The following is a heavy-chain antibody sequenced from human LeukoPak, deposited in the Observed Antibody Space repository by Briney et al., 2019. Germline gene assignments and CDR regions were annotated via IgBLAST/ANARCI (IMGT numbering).Heavy chain of an antibody. J-gene: IGHJ4*02. CDR2: MDYSGTT. CDR3: VRDIRFIGATHYFDH. D-gene: IGHD1-26*01. V-gene: IGHV4-59*02. Sequence: PSETLSLTCTVSGGSVSTYFWSWIRQPPGKGREWMAYMDYSGTTNYNPSPRSLVTISIDTSKTQFSLSLSSVTAADTAVYYCVRDIRFIGATHYFDHWGQGTLVTVSS. CDR1: GGSVSTYF.